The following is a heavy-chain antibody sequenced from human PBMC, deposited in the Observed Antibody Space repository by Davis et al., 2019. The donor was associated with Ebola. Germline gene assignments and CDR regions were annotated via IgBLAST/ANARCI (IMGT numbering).Heavy chain of an antibody. V-gene: IGHV3-74*01. J-gene: IGHJ6*02. D-gene: IGHD3-16*01. CDR3: ARDLYYVLGYGMDV. CDR1: GFTFSNYW. CDR2: INTDGSSS. Sequence: GESLKISCAGSGFTFSNYWMYWVRQAPGKGLVWVSRINTDGSSSDYADSVKGRISISRGNAKKTVYLQMNSLRAEDTAVYYCARDLYYVLGYGMDVWGQGTTVTVSS.